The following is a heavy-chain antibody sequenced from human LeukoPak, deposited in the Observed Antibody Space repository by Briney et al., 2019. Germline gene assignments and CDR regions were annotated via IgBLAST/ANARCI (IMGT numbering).Heavy chain of an antibody. V-gene: IGHV5-51*01. Sequence: GEPRKISCKASGHSFTTHWIGWVRQLPGKGLEWMAIIYPGDSDTRYSPSFQGQVTMSVDKSISTAYLQWSSLKASDTAMYHCARLGYCSSRSCYYGMDVWGQGTTVTVSS. J-gene: IGHJ6*02. CDR1: GHSFTTHW. D-gene: IGHD2-2*01. CDR2: IYPGDSDT. CDR3: ARLGYCSSRSCYYGMDV.